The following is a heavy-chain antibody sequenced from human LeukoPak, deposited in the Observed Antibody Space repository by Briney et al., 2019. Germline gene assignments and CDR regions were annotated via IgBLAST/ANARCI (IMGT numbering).Heavy chain of an antibody. V-gene: IGHV3-7*01. CDR1: GFTFSSYG. Sequence: GGSLRLSCAASGFTFSSYGMSWVRQAPGKGLEWVANIKQDGSEKYYVDSVKGRFTISRDNAKNSLYLQMNSLRDEDTAVYYCARDAIYGSGSYYIPYYYYYYMDVWSKGTTVTISS. J-gene: IGHJ6*03. D-gene: IGHD3-10*01. CDR3: ARDAIYGSGSYYIPYYYYYYMDV. CDR2: IKQDGSEK.